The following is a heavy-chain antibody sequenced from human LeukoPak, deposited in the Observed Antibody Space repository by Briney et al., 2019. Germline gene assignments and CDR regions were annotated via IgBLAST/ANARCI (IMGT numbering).Heavy chain of an antibody. J-gene: IGHJ5*02. CDR3: TSHAAFDP. CDR2: IKSKNVGGTT. V-gene: IGHV3-15*01. CDR1: GFTFNNAW. Sequence: GGSLRLSCAASGFTFNNAWMNWVRQAPGKGLEWVGRIKSKNVGGTTDYAAPVKGRFAISRDDSKNTVYLQMNSLKIEDTAVYYCTSHAAFDPWGQGTLVTVSS.